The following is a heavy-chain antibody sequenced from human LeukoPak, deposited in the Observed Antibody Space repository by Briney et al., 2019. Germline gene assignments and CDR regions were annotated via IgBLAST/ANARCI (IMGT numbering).Heavy chain of an antibody. CDR1: GYTFTSYG. CDR3: ARDKEPTYGSGSDY. V-gene: IGHV1-18*01. CDR2: ISAYNGNT. Sequence: ASVKVSCKASGYTFTSYGISWVRQAPGQGLEWMGWISAYNGNTNYAQKFQGRVTMTRDMSTSTVYMELSSLRSEDTAVYYCARDKEPTYGSGSDYWGQGTLVTVSS. J-gene: IGHJ4*02. D-gene: IGHD3-10*01.